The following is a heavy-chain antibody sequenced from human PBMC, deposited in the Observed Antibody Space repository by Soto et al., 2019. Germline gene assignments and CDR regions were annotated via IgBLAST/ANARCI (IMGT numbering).Heavy chain of an antibody. V-gene: IGHV3-23*01. J-gene: IGHJ4*02. CDR2: IGRSAGRT. CDR1: GFTFSSYA. D-gene: IGHD1-1*01. Sequence: EVQLLESGGGLVQPGGSLRLSCAASGFTFSSYAMSWVRQAPGKGLEWVSTIGRSAGRTYYADSVKGRFTISRDNSENTLYLQMNSLRAEDTAVYYCVAAGRLEFDFWGQGTLVTVST. CDR3: VAAGRLEFDF.